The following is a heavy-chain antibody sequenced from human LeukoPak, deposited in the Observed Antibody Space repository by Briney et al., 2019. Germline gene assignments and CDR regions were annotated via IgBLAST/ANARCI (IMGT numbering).Heavy chain of an antibody. V-gene: IGHV3-48*01. Sequence: GGSLRLSCAASGFTFSSYAMSWVRQAPGKGLEWVSYISSSSSTIYYADSVKGRFTISRDNAKNSLYLQMNSLRAEDTAVYYCAKAHIVVVPAASDYWGQGTLVTVSS. CDR2: ISSSSSTI. J-gene: IGHJ4*02. CDR1: GFTFSSYA. CDR3: AKAHIVVVPAASDY. D-gene: IGHD2-2*01.